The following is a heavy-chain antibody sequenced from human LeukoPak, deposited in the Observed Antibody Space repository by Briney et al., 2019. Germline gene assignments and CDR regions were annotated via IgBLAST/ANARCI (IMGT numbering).Heavy chain of an antibody. J-gene: IGHJ3*02. V-gene: IGHV3-30*01. CDR2: ISYDGSNN. CDR3: ARDTLAVALAFDI. D-gene: IGHD6-19*01. CDR1: GLTFSSYA. Sequence: GRSQTLPYAPSGLTFSSYAMHWARQAPGKGLECVEVISYDGSNNYYADSVKGRVTISRDNSKNTLYLQMNSLRAEDTAVYYCARDTLAVALAFDIWGQGTMVTVSS.